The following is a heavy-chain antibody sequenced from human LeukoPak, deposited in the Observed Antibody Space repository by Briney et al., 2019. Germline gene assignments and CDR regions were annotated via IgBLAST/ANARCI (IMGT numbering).Heavy chain of an antibody. CDR1: GYSISSGYY. CDR2: IYHRGST. Sequence: PSETLSLSCTLSGYSISSGYYWGWIRQPPGRGLKWIGSIYHRGSTYYNPSLKSRVTISVDTSKNQFSLKLSSVTAADTAVYYCATPRQDSSGYYFDYWGQGTLVTVSS. J-gene: IGHJ4*02. CDR3: ATPRQDSSGYYFDY. V-gene: IGHV4-38-2*02. D-gene: IGHD3-22*01.